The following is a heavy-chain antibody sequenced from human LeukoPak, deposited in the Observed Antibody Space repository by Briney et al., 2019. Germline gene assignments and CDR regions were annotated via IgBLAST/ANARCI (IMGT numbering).Heavy chain of an antibody. CDR1: GFTFSSYS. Sequence: GGSLRLSCAASGFTFSSYSMDWVRQAPGKGLEWVSSISSSSSYIYYADSVKGRFTISRDNAKNSLYLQMNSLRAEDTAVYYCVRDRVAVAGTRYFDYWGQGTLVTVSS. D-gene: IGHD6-19*01. CDR2: ISSSSSYI. CDR3: VRDRVAVAGTRYFDY. V-gene: IGHV3-21*01. J-gene: IGHJ4*02.